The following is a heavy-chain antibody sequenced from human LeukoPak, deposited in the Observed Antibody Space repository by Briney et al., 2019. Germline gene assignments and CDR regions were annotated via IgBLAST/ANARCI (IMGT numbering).Heavy chain of an antibody. V-gene: IGHV3-21*01. J-gene: IGHJ3*02. CDR3: ARGHSGSYQRTDAFDI. D-gene: IGHD1-26*01. Sequence: GGSLRLSCAASGFAFISYSINWVRQAPGKGLEWVSSTSSGSDYIYYADSMKGRFSTSRDNAKNSLYLQMNSLTVEDTAVYYCARGHSGSYQRTDAFDIWGQGTMATVSS. CDR1: GFAFISYS. CDR2: TSSGSDYI.